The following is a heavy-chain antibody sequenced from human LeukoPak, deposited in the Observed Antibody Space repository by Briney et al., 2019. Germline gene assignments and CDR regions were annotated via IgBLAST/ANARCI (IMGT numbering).Heavy chain of an antibody. CDR2: INPRGTAT. Sequence: GASVKVSCKASGYSFTSHYMHWVRQAPGQGLEWMGLINPRGTATRYAESFQGRLTLTRDLSTSTDYMELSSLRSDDTAVYYCAREVYDSSGYRLPSGWGQGTLVTVSS. CDR1: GYSFTSHY. V-gene: IGHV1-46*01. CDR3: AREVYDSSGYRLPSG. J-gene: IGHJ4*02. D-gene: IGHD3-22*01.